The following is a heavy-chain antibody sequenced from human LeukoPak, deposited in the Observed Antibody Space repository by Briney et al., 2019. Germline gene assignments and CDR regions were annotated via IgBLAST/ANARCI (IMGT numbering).Heavy chain of an antibody. Sequence: PSETLSLTCTVSGGSISSGSYYWRWIRQPAGKVLEWIGRIHTSGSTNHNPSLTSRVTISLDTSKNQFSLKLSSVTAADTAVYYCARGGDDILTGYYQFDYWGQGTLVTVSS. CDR2: IHTSGST. V-gene: IGHV4-61*02. J-gene: IGHJ4*02. D-gene: IGHD3-9*01. CDR3: ARGGDDILTGYYQFDY. CDR1: GGSISSGSYY.